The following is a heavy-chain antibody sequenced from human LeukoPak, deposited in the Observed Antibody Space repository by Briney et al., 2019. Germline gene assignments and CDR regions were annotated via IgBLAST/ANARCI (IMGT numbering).Heavy chain of an antibody. CDR1: GYTFTGYY. J-gene: IGHJ6*03. D-gene: IGHD5-24*01. CDR2: INPNSGGT. V-gene: IGHV1-2*02. CDR3: ARGRRDGYNWHYYYMDV. Sequence: ASVKVSCKASGYTFTGYYMHWVRQAPGQGLEWMGWINPNSGGTNYAQKLQGRVTMTRDTSISTAYMELSRLRSDDTAVYYCARGRRDGYNWHYYYMDVWGKGTTVTISS.